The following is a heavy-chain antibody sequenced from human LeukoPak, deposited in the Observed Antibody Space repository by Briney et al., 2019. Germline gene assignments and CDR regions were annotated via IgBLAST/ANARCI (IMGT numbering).Heavy chain of an antibody. CDR3: AKQPDNYYDSSGPDY. J-gene: IGHJ4*02. CDR1: GFTFDNYG. Sequence: PGGSLRLSCAASGFTFDNYGMNWVRQAPGKGLEWVSYISSSGSTIYYADSVKGRFTISRDNAKNSLYLQMNSLRAEDTAVYYCAKQPDNYYDSSGPDYWGQGTLVTVSS. D-gene: IGHD3-22*01. CDR2: ISSSGSTI. V-gene: IGHV3-48*03.